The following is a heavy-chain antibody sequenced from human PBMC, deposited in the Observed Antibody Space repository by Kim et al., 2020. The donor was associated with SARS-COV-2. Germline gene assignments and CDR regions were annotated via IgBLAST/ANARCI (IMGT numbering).Heavy chain of an antibody. V-gene: IGHV4-30-4*01. CDR1: GGSISSGDYY. CDR2: IYYSGST. Sequence: SETLSLTCTVSGGSISSGDYYWSWIRQPPGKGLEWIGYIYYSGSTYYNPSLKSRVTISVDTSKNQFSLKLSSVTAADTAVYYCARDRADFWSGFLPYYYGMDVWGQGTTVTVSS. CDR3: ARDRADFWSGFLPYYYGMDV. J-gene: IGHJ6*02. D-gene: IGHD3-3*01.